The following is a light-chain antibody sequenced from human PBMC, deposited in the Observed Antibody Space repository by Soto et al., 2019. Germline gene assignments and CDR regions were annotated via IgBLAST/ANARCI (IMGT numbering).Light chain of an antibody. CDR1: QGVSTW. CDR2: TAS. J-gene: IGKJ4*01. Sequence: DIPMTQSPSSVSESVGDRVTITCRASQGVSTWLAWYQQKPGKAPNLLIYTASSLQSGVPSRFSGSGSGTDFTLTISSLQPEDFATYYCQQTTTFPLTFGGGTKVEI. V-gene: IGKV1D-12*01. CDR3: QQTTTFPLT.